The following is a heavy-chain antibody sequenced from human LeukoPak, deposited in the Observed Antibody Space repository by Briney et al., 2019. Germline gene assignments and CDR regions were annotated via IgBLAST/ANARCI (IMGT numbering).Heavy chain of an antibody. Sequence: GRSLRLSCAASGFTFSSYGMHWVRQAPGKGLEWVAFIRYDGSNKYYADSVKGRFTISRDNSKNTLYLQMNSLRAEDTAVYYCAKGGRKSQDAFDIWGQGTMVTVSS. V-gene: IGHV3-30*02. CDR3: AKGGRKSQDAFDI. CDR2: IRYDGSNK. D-gene: IGHD2-15*01. CDR1: GFTFSSYG. J-gene: IGHJ3*02.